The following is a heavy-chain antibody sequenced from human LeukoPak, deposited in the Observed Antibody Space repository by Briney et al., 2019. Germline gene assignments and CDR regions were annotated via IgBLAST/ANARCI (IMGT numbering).Heavy chain of an antibody. CDR1: EFTFSSYP. D-gene: IGHD1-1*01. Sequence: GGSLRLSCVGSEFTFSSYPMTWVRQAPGKGLEWVSAISVSGDDTYYADSVKGRFTISRDNSKNTLYLQMNSLRAGDTAVYYCAKYKVAVPGAFDHWGQETLVTVSS. V-gene: IGHV3-23*01. CDR3: AKYKVAVPGAFDH. CDR2: ISVSGDDT. J-gene: IGHJ5*02.